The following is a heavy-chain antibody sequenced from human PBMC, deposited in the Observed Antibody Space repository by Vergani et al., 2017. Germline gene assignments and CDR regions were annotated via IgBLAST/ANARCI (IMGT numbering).Heavy chain of an antibody. J-gene: IGHJ3*02. CDR1: GYTFTSYY. CDR3: ARELRGYSYGHPYDAFDI. Sequence: QVQLVQSGAEVKKPGASVKVSCKASGYTFTSYYMHWVRQAPGQGLEWMGIINPSGGSTSYAQKFQGRVTMTRDTSTSTVYMELSSLRSEDTAVYYCARELRGYSYGHPYDAFDIWGQGTMVTVSS. V-gene: IGHV1-46*01. D-gene: IGHD5-18*01. CDR2: INPSGGST.